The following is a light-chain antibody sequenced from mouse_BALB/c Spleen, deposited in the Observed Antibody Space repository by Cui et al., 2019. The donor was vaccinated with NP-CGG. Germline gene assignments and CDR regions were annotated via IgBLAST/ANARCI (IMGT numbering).Light chain of an antibody. CDR1: TGAVTTSNY. V-gene: IGLV1*01. Sequence: QAVVTQESALTTSPGETVTLTCRSSTGAVTTSNYANWVQEKPDHLFTGLIGGTNNRAPGVPARFSGSLIGDKAALTIKGPQTEDEAIYFCALWYSNHWVFGGGTKLTVL. CDR2: GTN. J-gene: IGLJ1*01. CDR3: ALWYSNHWV.